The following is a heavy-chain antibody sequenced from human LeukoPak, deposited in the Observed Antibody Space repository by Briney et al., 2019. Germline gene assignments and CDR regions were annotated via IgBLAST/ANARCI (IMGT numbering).Heavy chain of an antibody. CDR2: IDPNGRYT. D-gene: IGHD1-26*01. CDR1: GFTFSNHY. J-gene: IGHJ4*02. CDR3: AKDLGRYRNNYFDY. V-gene: IGHV3-74*01. Sequence: GGSLRLSCAASGFTFSNHYMHWVRQAPGKGLVSVSRIDPNGRYTSYADSVKGRFTISRDNSKNTLYLQMNSLRAEDTAVYYCAKDLGRYRNNYFDYWGQGTLVTVSS.